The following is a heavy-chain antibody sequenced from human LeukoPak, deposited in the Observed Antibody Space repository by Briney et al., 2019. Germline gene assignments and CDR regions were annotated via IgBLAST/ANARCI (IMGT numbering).Heavy chain of an antibody. D-gene: IGHD3-10*01. Sequence: SETLSLTCAVYGGSFSGYYWSWIRQPPGKGLEWIGEINHSGSTNYNPSLKSRVTISVDTSKNQFSLKLSSVTAADTAVYYCAIEFSAGGPYGSGSQMVDYWGQGTLVTVSS. CDR1: GGSFSGYY. CDR3: AIEFSAGGPYGSGSQMVDY. CDR2: INHSGST. J-gene: IGHJ4*02. V-gene: IGHV4-34*01.